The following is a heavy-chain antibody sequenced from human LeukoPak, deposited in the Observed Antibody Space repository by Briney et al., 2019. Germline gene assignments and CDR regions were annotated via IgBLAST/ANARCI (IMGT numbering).Heavy chain of an antibody. CDR3: ARGRFGIVVVDFDY. D-gene: IGHD3-22*01. Sequence: SETLSLTCSVSGGSLNSGNYYWSWIRQPPGKGLEWIGYVSYGGSTNYNPSLKSGLTISGDTAKNQFSLKLSSVTAADTAVYYCARGRFGIVVVDFDYWGQGTLVTVSS. V-gene: IGHV4-61*01. J-gene: IGHJ4*02. CDR1: GGSLNSGNYY. CDR2: VSYGGST.